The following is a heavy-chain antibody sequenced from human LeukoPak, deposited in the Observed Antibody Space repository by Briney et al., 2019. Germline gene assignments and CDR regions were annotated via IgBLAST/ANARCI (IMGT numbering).Heavy chain of an antibody. D-gene: IGHD3-22*01. CDR1: GFTVSSNY. Sequence: GGSLRLSCAASGFTVSSNYMSWVRQALGKGLEWVSVIYSGGSTYYADSVKGRFTISRDNSKNTLHLQMNSLRAEDTAVYYCARSYYDSSGYDYWGQGTLVTVSS. V-gene: IGHV3-66*01. CDR2: IYSGGST. J-gene: IGHJ4*02. CDR3: ARSYYDSSGYDY.